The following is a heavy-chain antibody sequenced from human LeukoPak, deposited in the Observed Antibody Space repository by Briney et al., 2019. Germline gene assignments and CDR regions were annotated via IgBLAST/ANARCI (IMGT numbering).Heavy chain of an antibody. CDR2: ISSSSSYI. D-gene: IGHD6-6*01. V-gene: IGHV3-21*01. CDR3: ARALAGPVLVAFDV. Sequence: PGGSLRLSCAASGFTFSSYSMNWIRQAPGKGLEWVSSISSSSSYIYYADSVKGRFTISRDNAKNSLYLQMNSLRAEDTAVYYCARALAGPVLVAFDVWGQGTMVTVSS. J-gene: IGHJ3*01. CDR1: GFTFSSYS.